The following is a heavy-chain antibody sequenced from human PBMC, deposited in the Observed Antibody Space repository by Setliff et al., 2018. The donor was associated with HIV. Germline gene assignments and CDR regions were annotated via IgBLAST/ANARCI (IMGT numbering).Heavy chain of an antibody. V-gene: IGHV4-34*01. CDR2: INHSGST. CDR3: ARGGGYDRSGYYPFDY. J-gene: IGHJ4*02. Sequence: SETLSLTCAVYGGSLSGYHWSWIRQSPEKGLGWIGEINHSGSTNYNPSLKSRDTMSVDTSKNQFSLKLSSVTAADTAVYYCARGGGYDRSGYYPFDYWGQGTPVTVSS. CDR1: GGSLSGYH. D-gene: IGHD3-22*01.